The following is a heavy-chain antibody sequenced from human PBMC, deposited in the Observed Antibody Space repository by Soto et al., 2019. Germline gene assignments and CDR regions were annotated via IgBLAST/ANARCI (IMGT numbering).Heavy chain of an antibody. V-gene: IGHV3-9*01. CDR1: GLNFDDYA. D-gene: IGHD2-21*02. J-gene: IGHJ4*02. Sequence: EVQLVESGGGLVRPGRSLRLSCAASGLNFDDYAMHWVRQAPGKGLEWVSGISWNSGAIDYADSVKGRFTISRDNAKNSLDLQLTSLRTEDTALYDGESAQCGCDCYLGSAPFDNWGQGTLVTVSS. CDR3: ESAQCGCDCYLGSAPFDN. CDR2: ISWNSGAI.